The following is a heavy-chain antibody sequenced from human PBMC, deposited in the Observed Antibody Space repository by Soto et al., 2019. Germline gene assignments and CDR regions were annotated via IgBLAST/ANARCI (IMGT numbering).Heavy chain of an antibody. CDR1: GSSFSGYY. J-gene: IGHJ4*02. CDR3: ARAETGYYFDY. Sequence: PAILSLTCAPFGSSFSGYYCSAIRQPPGKGLEWIGEINHSGSTNYNPSLKSRVTISVDTSKNQFSLKLTSVTAADTAVYYCARAETGYYFDYWGQGTLVNVSS. CDR2: INHSGST. D-gene: IGHD3-10*01. V-gene: IGHV4-34*01.